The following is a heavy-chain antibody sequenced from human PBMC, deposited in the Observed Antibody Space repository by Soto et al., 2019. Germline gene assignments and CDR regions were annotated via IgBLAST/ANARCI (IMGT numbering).Heavy chain of an antibody. J-gene: IGHJ4*02. V-gene: IGHV1-18*01. Sequence: QVHLVQSGAEVKKPGASVKVSCKASGYTFTSYGITWVRQAPAQGLEWMGWIRAHNGNTDYAQKLQGRVIVTRDTYTGTAYVALRSLVSDDAALYYGARGRYGDYWGQGALVTVSS. CDR3: ARGRYGDY. D-gene: IGHD1-1*01. CDR2: IRAHNGNT. CDR1: GYTFTSYG.